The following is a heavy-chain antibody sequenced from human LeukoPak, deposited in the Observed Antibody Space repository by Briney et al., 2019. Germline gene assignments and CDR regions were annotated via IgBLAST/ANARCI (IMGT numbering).Heavy chain of an antibody. CDR2: INPNSGGT. Sequence: GASVKVSCKASGYTFTGYYMHWVRQAPGQGLEWMGWINPNSGGTNSAQKFQGRVTMTRDTSISTAYMELSSLRSDDTAVYYCARDTRTDGHNYFDCWGQGTLVTVSS. CDR1: GYTFTGYY. CDR3: ARDTRTDGHNYFDC. J-gene: IGHJ4*02. V-gene: IGHV1-2*02. D-gene: IGHD5-24*01.